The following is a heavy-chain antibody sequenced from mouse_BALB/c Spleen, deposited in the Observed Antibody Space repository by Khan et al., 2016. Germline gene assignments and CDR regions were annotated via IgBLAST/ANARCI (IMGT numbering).Heavy chain of an antibody. CDR2: ISSGGTYT. CDR3: SRQDDFEGYFDV. Sequence: EVELVESGGGLVKPGGTLKLSCAASGFTFSSYAMSWVRQTPEKRLEWVASISSGGTYTYYPDSVKGRFTISRDNAKSTLYLQISSLRSEDTAMYFCSRQDDFEGYFDVWGAGTTVTVSS. CDR1: GFTFSSYA. D-gene: IGHD2-4*01. V-gene: IGHV5-9-3*01. J-gene: IGHJ1*01.